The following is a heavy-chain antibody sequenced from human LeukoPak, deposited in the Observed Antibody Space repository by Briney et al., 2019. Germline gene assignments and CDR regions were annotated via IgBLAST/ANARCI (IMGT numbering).Heavy chain of an antibody. V-gene: IGHV3-30*02. CDR3: AKDRVERSRWYGGLDF. D-gene: IGHD6-13*01. J-gene: IGHJ4*02. Sequence: GGSLRLSCTTSGFGFSTYGMPWVRQAPRKGLEWVAFISYDEFNKDRADSVKGRFTISRDTSKNTLYLQMRSLRVEDTAVYYCAKDRVERSRWYGGLDFGGQGTLVTVSS. CDR1: GFGFSTYG. CDR2: ISYDEFNK.